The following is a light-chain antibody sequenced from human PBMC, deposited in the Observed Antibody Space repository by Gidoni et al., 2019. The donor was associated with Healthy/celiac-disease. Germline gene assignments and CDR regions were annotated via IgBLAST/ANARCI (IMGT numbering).Light chain of an antibody. CDR3: QQYNSVT. J-gene: IGKJ3*01. V-gene: IGKV1-5*03. Sequence: DIQMTQSPSTLSASVGDRVTITCRASHRISSWLAWYQQKPGKAPKLLFYKASSLESGVPSRFSGSGSGTEFTLTISSLQPDDFSTYHCQQYNSVTFGPGTKVDIK. CDR2: KAS. CDR1: HRISSW.